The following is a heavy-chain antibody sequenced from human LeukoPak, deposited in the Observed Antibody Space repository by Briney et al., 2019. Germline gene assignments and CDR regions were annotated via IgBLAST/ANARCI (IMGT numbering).Heavy chain of an antibody. CDR2: ISSSSSYI. Sequence: GGSLRLSCAASGFTFSSFSMNWVRQAPGKGLEWVSSISSSSSYIYYADSVKGRFTISIDTSMNQFSLTLSSVTAADTAVYYCARVPEYSYGYFDFWGQGTPVTVSS. CDR3: ARVPEYSYGYFDF. D-gene: IGHD6-6*01. J-gene: IGHJ4*02. V-gene: IGHV3-21*04. CDR1: GFTFSSFS.